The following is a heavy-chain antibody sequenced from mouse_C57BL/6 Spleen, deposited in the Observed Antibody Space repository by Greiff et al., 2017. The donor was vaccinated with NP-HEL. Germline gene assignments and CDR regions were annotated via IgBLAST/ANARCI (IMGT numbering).Heavy chain of an antibody. D-gene: IGHD2-2*01. CDR2: INPSTGGT. V-gene: IGHV1-42*01. J-gene: IGHJ3*01. CDR1: GYSFTGYY. Sequence: EVQLQQSGPELVKPGASVKISCKASGYSFTGYYMNWVKQSPEKSLEWIGVINPSTGGTTYNQKFKAKATLTVDKSSSTAYMQLKSLTSEDSAVYCCARDYAYGGWGQGTLVTVSA. CDR3: ARDYAYGG.